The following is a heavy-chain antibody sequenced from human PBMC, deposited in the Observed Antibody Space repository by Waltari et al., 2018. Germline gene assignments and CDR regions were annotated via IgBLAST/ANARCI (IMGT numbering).Heavy chain of an antibody. V-gene: IGHV4-34*01. D-gene: IGHD1-26*01. Sequence: QVQLQQLGAGLLKPSEPLSLPCRVQGGSFSGYYWNWSRQPPAKGQEWSGEIEHRGMGWIGESHHSGSTNYNPSLKSRVTISVDTSKNQFSLKLSSVTAADTAVYYCARGIVGATTRLFYYYYGMDVWGQGTTVTVSS. CDR1: GGSFSGYY. CDR2: SHHSGST. J-gene: IGHJ6*02. CDR3: ARGIVGATTRLFYYYYGMDV.